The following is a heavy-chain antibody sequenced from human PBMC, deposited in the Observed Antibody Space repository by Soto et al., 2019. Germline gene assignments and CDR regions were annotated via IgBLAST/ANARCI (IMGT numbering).Heavy chain of an antibody. CDR3: ARFSPPRKSYDSNPGWFDP. Sequence: NPSETLSLTCTVSGGSLNSYYWTWIRQSPGKGLEWIGYVSSTGSTNYNPSLKSRLTMSLDTSTNEVSLSLTSVTAADAAVYFCARFSPPRKSYDSNPGWFDPWGQGIMVTVSS. CDR2: VSSTGST. CDR1: GGSLNSYY. V-gene: IGHV4-59*01. D-gene: IGHD3-22*01. J-gene: IGHJ5*02.